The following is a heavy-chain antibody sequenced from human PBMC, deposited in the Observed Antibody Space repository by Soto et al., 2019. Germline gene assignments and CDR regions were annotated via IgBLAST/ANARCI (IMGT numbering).Heavy chain of an antibody. D-gene: IGHD2-2*02. V-gene: IGHV3-23*01. Sequence: GGSLRLSCAASGFTFSSYAMSWVRQAPGKGLEWVSAISGSGGSTYYADSVKGRFTISRDNSKNTLYLQMNSLRAEDTAVYYCAARGEYCSSTSCYTYYGMGVWGQGTTVTVSS. J-gene: IGHJ6*02. CDR1: GFTFSSYA. CDR3: AARGEYCSSTSCYTYYGMGV. CDR2: ISGSGGST.